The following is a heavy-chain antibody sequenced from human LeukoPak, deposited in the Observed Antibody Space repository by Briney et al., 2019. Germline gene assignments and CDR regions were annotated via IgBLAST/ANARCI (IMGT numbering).Heavy chain of an antibody. Sequence: SETLSLTCAVSVGSFSASSWSWIRQPPGKGLEWIGYIYTSGSTNYNPSLKSRVTISVDTSKNQFSLKLSSVTAADTAVYYCARMLGGYYDSSGYPSYFDYWGQGTLVTVSS. V-gene: IGHV4-4*09. CDR2: IYTSGST. CDR3: ARMLGGYYDSSGYPSYFDY. J-gene: IGHJ4*02. D-gene: IGHD3-22*01. CDR1: VGSFSASS.